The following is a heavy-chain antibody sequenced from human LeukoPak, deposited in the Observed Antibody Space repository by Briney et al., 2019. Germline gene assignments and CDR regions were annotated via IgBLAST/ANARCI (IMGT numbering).Heavy chain of an antibody. CDR3: ARASGSYSREYYFDY. V-gene: IGHV4-61*08. D-gene: IGHD1-26*01. CDR2: IYYSGST. J-gene: IGHJ4*02. Sequence: SETLSLTCAVSGGSISSGDYYWSWIRQPPGKGLEWIGYIYYSGSTNYNPSLKSRVTISVDTSKNQFSLKLSSVTAADTAVYYCARASGSYSREYYFDYWGQGTLVTVSS. CDR1: GGSISSGDYY.